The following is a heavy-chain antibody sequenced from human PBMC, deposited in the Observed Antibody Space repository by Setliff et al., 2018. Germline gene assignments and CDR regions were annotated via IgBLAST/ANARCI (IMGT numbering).Heavy chain of an antibody. D-gene: IGHD3-16*01. Sequence: GASVKVSCKTSAYSFSGYYIHWVRQAPGQGLEWMGWISPYSGESNYAQKFQDRLTVTADTSTKTTYMELRSLTSDDTAVYFCTRSRAPRVVLAADFDLWGQGTLVTVSS. CDR1: AYSFSGYY. V-gene: IGHV1-2*02. CDR3: TRSRAPRVVLAADFDL. J-gene: IGHJ4*02. CDR2: ISPYSGES.